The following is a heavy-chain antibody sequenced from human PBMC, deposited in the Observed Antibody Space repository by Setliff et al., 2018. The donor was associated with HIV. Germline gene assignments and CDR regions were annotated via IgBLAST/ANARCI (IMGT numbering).Heavy chain of an antibody. Sequence: SETLSLTCTVSGDSMRDYYWSWLRQPDGKGLEWIGRIFPSGTTDYNPSLKSRVTMSIDTSKDQFSLNLKAVTAADTAAYFCARDRSNYGSGSSAYNGFDPCGQGNQVTVSS. V-gene: IGHV4-4*07. J-gene: IGHJ5*02. CDR2: IFPSGTT. D-gene: IGHD3-10*01. CDR1: GDSMRDYY. CDR3: ARDRSNYGSGSSAYNGFDP.